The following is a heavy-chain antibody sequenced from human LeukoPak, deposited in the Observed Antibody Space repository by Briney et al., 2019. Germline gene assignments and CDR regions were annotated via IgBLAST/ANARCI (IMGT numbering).Heavy chain of an antibody. CDR3: ARERYRSGWLDAIDV. CDR1: GFTFSSYG. V-gene: IGHV3-74*01. CDR2: INTDGSST. Sequence: RTGRSLRLSCAASGFTFSSYGMHWVRQAPGKGLVWVSRINTDGSSTNYADSVKGRFTISRDNAKNTLFLQMNSLRAEDTAVYYCARERYRSGWLDAIDVWGQGTMVTVSS. D-gene: IGHD6-19*01. J-gene: IGHJ3*01.